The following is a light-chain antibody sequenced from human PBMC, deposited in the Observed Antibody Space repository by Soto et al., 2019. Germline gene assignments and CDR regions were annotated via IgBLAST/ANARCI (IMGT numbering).Light chain of an antibody. CDR2: GAS. J-gene: IGKJ4*01. CDR1: QSVSSSH. Sequence: EIVLTQSPGTLSLSPGERATLSCRASQSVSSSHLAWYQQKPGQAPRLLIDGASSRATGIPDRFSGSGSGTDFNLTISRLEPEAFAVYYCQQYGRGVTFGGGTKVEIK. CDR3: QQYGRGVT. V-gene: IGKV3-20*01.